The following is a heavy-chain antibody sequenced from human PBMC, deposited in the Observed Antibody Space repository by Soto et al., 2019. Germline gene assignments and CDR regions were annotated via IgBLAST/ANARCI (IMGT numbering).Heavy chain of an antibody. V-gene: IGHV3-21*01. Sequence: EVQLLESGGGLVQPGGSLRLSCAASGFTFSSYSMNWVRQAPGKGLEWVSSITSSSSYIYYADSVKGRFTISRDTAKNSMYLQMNSLRDEDTAVYYCARDVDAFDIWGQGTMVTVSS. CDR1: GFTFSSYS. CDR2: ITSSSSYI. J-gene: IGHJ3*02. CDR3: ARDVDAFDI.